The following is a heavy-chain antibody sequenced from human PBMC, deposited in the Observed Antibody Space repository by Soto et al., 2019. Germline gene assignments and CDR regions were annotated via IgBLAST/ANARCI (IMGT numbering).Heavy chain of an antibody. CDR3: ARDVGGVGYCSSTSCYTYGRVYYYYYGMDV. Sequence: SLSLTCTVSGGSISSGGYYWSWIRQHPGKGLEWIGYIYYSGSTYYNPSLKSRVTISVDTSKNQFSLKLSSVTAADTAVYYCARDVGGVGYCSSTSCYTYGRVYYYYYGMDVWGQGTTVTVSS. J-gene: IGHJ6*02. CDR1: GGSISSGGYY. CDR2: IYYSGST. D-gene: IGHD2-2*02. V-gene: IGHV4-31*03.